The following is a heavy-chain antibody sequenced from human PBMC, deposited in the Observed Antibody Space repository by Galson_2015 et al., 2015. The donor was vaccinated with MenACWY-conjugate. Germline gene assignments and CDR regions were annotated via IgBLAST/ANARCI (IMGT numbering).Heavy chain of an antibody. CDR2: IRSKRNNYAT. CDR3: TRQSPLNFDY. Sequence: SLRLSCAASGFSFSDPAMHWVRQASGKGLEWVGRIRSKRNNYATTYAASVQGRFTISRDESERMAYLHMNSLKTEDTAIYYCTRQSPLNFDYWGQGVLVTVSS. V-gene: IGHV3-73*01. CDR1: GFSFSDPA. J-gene: IGHJ4*02.